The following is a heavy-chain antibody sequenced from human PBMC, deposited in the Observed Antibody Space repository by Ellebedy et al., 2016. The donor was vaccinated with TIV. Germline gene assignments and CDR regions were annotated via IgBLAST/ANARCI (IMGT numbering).Heavy chain of an antibody. CDR2: IYYSGIT. D-gene: IGHD6-19*01. CDR1: GGSISSYY. CDR3: ARVRSSGWYHFDY. V-gene: IGHV4-59*01. J-gene: IGHJ4*02. Sequence: SETLSLXXTVSGGSISSYYWSWIRQPPGKGLEWIGYIYYSGITNYNPSLKSRVTISVDTSKNNFSLKLSSVTAADTAVYYCARVRSSGWYHFDYWGQGTLVTVSS.